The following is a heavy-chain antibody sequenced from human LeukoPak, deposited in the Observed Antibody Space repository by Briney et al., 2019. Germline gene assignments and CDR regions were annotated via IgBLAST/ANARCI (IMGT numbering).Heavy chain of an antibody. D-gene: IGHD5-18*01. CDR2: MNPNSGNT. CDR3: ARVARIQLWTPDRGRYYYYGMDV. V-gene: IGHV1-8*01. J-gene: IGHJ6*02. Sequence: ASVKVSCKASGYTSTSYDINWVRQATGQGLEWMGWMNPNSGNTGYAQKFQGRVTMTRNTSISTAYMELSSLRSEDTAVYYCARVARIQLWTPDRGRYYYYGMDVWGQGTTVTVSS. CDR1: GYTSTSYD.